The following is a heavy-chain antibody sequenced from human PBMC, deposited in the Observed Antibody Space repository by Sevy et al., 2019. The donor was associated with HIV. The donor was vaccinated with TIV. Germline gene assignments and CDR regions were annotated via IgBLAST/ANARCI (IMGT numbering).Heavy chain of an antibody. Sequence: GGSLRLSCAASGFPVSSNYMSWVRQAPGKGLEWVSVIYSDGSTYHADSVKGSITISSDNSKNTLYLQMNSLRVEDTAVYYCARGKSGYGYGFDYWGQGTLVTVSS. CDR3: ARGKSGYGYGFDY. D-gene: IGHD5-18*01. CDR1: GFPVSSNY. CDR2: IYSDGST. J-gene: IGHJ4*02. V-gene: IGHV3-66*01.